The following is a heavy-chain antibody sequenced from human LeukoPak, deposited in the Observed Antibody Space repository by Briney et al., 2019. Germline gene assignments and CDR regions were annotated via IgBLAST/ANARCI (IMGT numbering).Heavy chain of an antibody. J-gene: IGHJ6*02. Sequence: SVKVSCKASGGTFSSYAISWVRQAPGQGLEWMGGIIPIFGTANYAQKFQGRVTITADESTSTAYMELSSLRSEDTAVYYCARAGFTVTTVDYCYYGMDVWGQGTTVTVSS. V-gene: IGHV1-69*13. CDR3: ARAGFTVTTVDYCYYGMDV. CDR2: IIPIFGTA. D-gene: IGHD4-17*01. CDR1: GGTFSSYA.